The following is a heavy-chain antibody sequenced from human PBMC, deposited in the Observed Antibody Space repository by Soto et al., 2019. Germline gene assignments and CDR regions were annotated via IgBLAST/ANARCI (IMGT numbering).Heavy chain of an antibody. Sequence: GESLNISCKGSGYSFTSYWISWVRQMPGKGLEWMGRIDPSDSYTNYSPSFQGHVTISADKSISTAYLQWSSLKASDTAMYYCARHLGYCPNGVCSSYYYYGMDVSGQGTTVTVS. D-gene: IGHD2-8*01. CDR3: ARHLGYCPNGVCSSYYYYGMDV. CDR2: IDPSDSYT. CDR1: GYSFTSYW. J-gene: IGHJ6*02. V-gene: IGHV5-10-1*01.